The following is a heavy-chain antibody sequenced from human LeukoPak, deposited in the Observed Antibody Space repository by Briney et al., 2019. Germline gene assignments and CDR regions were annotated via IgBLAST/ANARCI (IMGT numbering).Heavy chain of an antibody. Sequence: SETLSLTCTVSGGSISSYYWSWIRQPPGKGLEWIGYIYYSGSTNYNPSLKSRVTISVDTSKNQFSLKLSSVAAADTAVYYCARDRCSGGSCWDWGRGTLVTVSS. CDR2: IYYSGST. J-gene: IGHJ4*02. CDR3: ARDRCSGGSCWD. CDR1: GGSISSYY. D-gene: IGHD2-15*01. V-gene: IGHV4-59*01.